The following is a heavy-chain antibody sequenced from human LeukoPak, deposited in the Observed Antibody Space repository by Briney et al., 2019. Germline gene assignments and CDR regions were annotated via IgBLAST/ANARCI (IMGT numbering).Heavy chain of an antibody. V-gene: IGHV3-23*01. CDR2: ISVSGNT. CDR1: GFTLSSYA. Sequence: PGGSLRLSCAASGFTLSSYAMSWVRQGPGKVLEWVSAISVSGNTYHADSVKGRFTVSRDNSKNTLYVQMKSLRAEDTAVYYCAKDFVVVPGNVNYFDYWGQGTLVTVSS. D-gene: IGHD2-21*02. CDR3: AKDFVVVPGNVNYFDY. J-gene: IGHJ4*02.